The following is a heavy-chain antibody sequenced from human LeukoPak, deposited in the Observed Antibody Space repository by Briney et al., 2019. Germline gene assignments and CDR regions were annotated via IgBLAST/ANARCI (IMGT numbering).Heavy chain of an antibody. Sequence: GGSLRLSCAASGFTFSGSAMHWVRQASGKGLEWVGRIRSKANSYATAYAASVKGRFTISRDDSKNTAYLQMNSLKTEDTAVYYCTSEEQWLLRALDIWGQGTMVTVSS. D-gene: IGHD6-19*01. CDR1: GFTFSGSA. V-gene: IGHV3-73*01. CDR3: TSEEQWLLRALDI. J-gene: IGHJ3*02. CDR2: IRSKANSYAT.